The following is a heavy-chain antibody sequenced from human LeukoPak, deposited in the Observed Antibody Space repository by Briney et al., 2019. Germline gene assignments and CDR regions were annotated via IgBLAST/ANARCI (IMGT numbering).Heavy chain of an antibody. Sequence: KTGGSLRLSCAASGFTFSDYYMSWIRQAPGKGLEWVSYISSSGSTISYADSVKGRFTISRDNAKNSLYLQMNSLRAEDTAVYYCARDLEYSTYALFDYWGQGTLVTVSS. J-gene: IGHJ4*02. D-gene: IGHD6-6*01. CDR2: ISSSGSTI. V-gene: IGHV3-11*01. CDR1: GFTFSDYY. CDR3: ARDLEYSTYALFDY.